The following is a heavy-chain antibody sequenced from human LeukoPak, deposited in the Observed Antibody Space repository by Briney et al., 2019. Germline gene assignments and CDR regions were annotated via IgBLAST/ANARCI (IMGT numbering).Heavy chain of an antibody. CDR2: IKQDGSEK. CDR3: ARETLFYADYDY. D-gene: IGHD4-17*01. Sequence: GGSLRLSCAASGFTFSSYWMSWVRQAAGKGVEWVANIKQDGSEKYYVDSVKGRFNIFRENAKNSLYLQMNSLRAGDTGVYYCARETLFYADYDYWGQGTLVTVSS. V-gene: IGHV3-7*03. CDR1: GFTFSSYW. J-gene: IGHJ4*02.